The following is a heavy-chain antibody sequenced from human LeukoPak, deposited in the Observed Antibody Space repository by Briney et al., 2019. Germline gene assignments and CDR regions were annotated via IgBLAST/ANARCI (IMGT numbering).Heavy chain of an antibody. J-gene: IGHJ3*02. V-gene: IGHV3-11*01. Sequence: GGSLRLSCAASGFTFSDYYMSWIRQAPGKGLEWVSYISSSGSTIYYADSVKGRFTISRDNAKNSLYLQMNSLRAEDTAVYYCARARYNWNYGAFDIWGQGTMVTVSS. CDR2: ISSSGSTI. CDR3: ARARYNWNYGAFDI. CDR1: GFTFSDYY. D-gene: IGHD1-7*01.